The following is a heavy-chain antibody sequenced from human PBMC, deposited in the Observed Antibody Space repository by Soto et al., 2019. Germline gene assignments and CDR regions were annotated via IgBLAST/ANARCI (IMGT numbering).Heavy chain of an antibody. CDR2: IYYSGST. J-gene: IGHJ5*01. Sequence: SETLSLTCTVSGGSISSYYWSWIRQPPGKGLEWIGYIYYSGSTYYNPSLKSRVTISVDTSKNQFSLKLSSVTAADTAVYYCAGFTVTTGWFDPWGQGTLVTVSS. D-gene: IGHD4-4*01. V-gene: IGHV4-59*08. CDR1: GGSISSYY. CDR3: AGFTVTTGWFDP.